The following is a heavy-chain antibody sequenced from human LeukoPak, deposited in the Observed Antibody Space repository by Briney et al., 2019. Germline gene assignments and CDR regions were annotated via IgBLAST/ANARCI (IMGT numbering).Heavy chain of an antibody. V-gene: IGHV1-24*01. CDR1: GYTLTELS. D-gene: IGHD3-10*01. CDR2: FDPEDGET. CDR3: ATNGPRLLWFGELSGGDY. Sequence: ASVKVSCKVSGYTLTELSMHWVRQAPGKGLEWMGGFDPEDGETIYAQKFQGRVTMTEDTSTDTAYMELSSLRSEDTAAYYCATNGPRLLWFGELSGGDYWGQGTLVTVSS. J-gene: IGHJ4*02.